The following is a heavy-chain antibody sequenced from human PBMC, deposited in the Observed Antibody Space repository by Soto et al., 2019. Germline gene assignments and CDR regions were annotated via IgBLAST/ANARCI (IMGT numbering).Heavy chain of an antibody. Sequence: ASVKVSCKASGYTFTGYYMHLVRQAPGQGLEWMGWINPNSGGTNYAQKSQGRVTMTRDTAISTAYMELSRLRSDDTAVYYCARDLSAVAGTRTFDYWGQGTLVTVSS. CDR3: ARDLSAVAGTRTFDY. J-gene: IGHJ4*02. CDR1: GYTFTGYY. V-gene: IGHV1-2*02. CDR2: INPNSGGT. D-gene: IGHD6-19*01.